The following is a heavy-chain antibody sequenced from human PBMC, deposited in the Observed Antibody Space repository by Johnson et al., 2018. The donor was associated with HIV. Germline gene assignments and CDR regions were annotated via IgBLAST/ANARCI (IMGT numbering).Heavy chain of an antibody. CDR3: AKGHYYDSSDYYNQRYAFDI. J-gene: IGHJ3*02. CDR2: ISYDGSNK. Sequence: QVQLVESGGGIVQPGRSLRLSCAVSDFNFNIYAMHWVRLAPGKGLQWVAVISYDGSNKYYADSVKGRFTISRDNSKNTLYLQMNSLRAEDTAVYYCAKGHYYDSSDYYNQRYAFDIWGQGTMVTVSS. D-gene: IGHD3-22*01. V-gene: IGHV3-30*04. CDR1: DFNFNIYA.